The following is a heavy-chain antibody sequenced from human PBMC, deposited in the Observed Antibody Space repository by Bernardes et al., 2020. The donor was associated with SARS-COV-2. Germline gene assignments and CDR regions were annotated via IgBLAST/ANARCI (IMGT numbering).Heavy chain of an antibody. V-gene: IGHV1-69*04. Sequence: VCCKASGGTFSSYAISWVRQAPGQGLEWMGRIIPILGIANYAQKCQGRVTITADKSTSTAYMELSSLRSEDTAVYYCARDPIVVVAATPYYYYGLDVWGQGTAVTVSS. D-gene: IGHD2-15*01. CDR1: GGTFSSYA. CDR2: IIPILGIA. CDR3: ARDPIVVVAATPYYYYGLDV. J-gene: IGHJ6*02.